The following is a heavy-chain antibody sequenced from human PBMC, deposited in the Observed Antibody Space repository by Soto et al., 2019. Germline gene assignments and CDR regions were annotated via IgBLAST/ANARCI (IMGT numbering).Heavy chain of an antibody. D-gene: IGHD3-3*01. CDR2: IHVSGKT. J-gene: IGHJ6*02. CDR1: GDSINNYY. Sequence: SETLSLTCTVSGDSINNYYWSWIRQPAGKGLEWIGRIHVSGKTNYSPSLKSRVTMSLDMSKNHFSLRLSSVTAADTAVYYCAGPSRDFWNGYPYYYGMDVWGQGTTVTVSS. V-gene: IGHV4-4*07. CDR3: AGPSRDFWNGYPYYYGMDV.